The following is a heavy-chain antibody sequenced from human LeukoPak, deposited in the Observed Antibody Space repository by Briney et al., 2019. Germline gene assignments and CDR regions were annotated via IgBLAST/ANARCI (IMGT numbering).Heavy chain of an antibody. CDR2: FDPEDGET. D-gene: IGHD6-13*01. V-gene: IGHV1-24*01. CDR3: ARIAAAGPPFLDY. CDR1: GYTLTQLS. J-gene: IGHJ4*02. Sequence: ASVKVSGKVSGYTLTQLSMHWVRQAPGKGLGWMGGFDPEDGETIYAQKFQGRVTMTEYTSTDTAYMELSSLRSEDTAVYYCARIAAAGPPFLDYWGQGTLVTVSS.